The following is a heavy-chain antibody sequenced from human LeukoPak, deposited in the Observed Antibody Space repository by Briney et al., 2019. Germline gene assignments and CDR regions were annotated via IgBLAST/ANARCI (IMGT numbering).Heavy chain of an antibody. CDR2: SYSGGNA. D-gene: IGHD1-26*01. V-gene: IGHV4-59*07. CDR3: AHSKRGGGYYINAFAV. CDR1: CASTSAYC. Sequence: SDSLSPAWTVSCASTSAYCRSWIRLPPGEGLEWLGYSYSGGNANYNPSLESRVTISIDTSENQFSLRLTSVTAADTAIYFCAHSKRGGGYYINAFAVWGQ. J-gene: IGHJ3*01.